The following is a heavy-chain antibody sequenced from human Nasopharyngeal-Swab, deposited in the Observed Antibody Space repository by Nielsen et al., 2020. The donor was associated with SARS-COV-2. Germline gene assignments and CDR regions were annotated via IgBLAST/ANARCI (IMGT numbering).Heavy chain of an antibody. D-gene: IGHD2-2*01. V-gene: IGHV4-34*01. CDR2: INHSGST. J-gene: IGHJ4*02. CDR3: ARGGWGYCSSISCYTFDY. Sequence: WLRHPPGEGLVWFGEINHSGSTNYNPSHKSRVTISVDTSKNQFSLKLSSVTAADAAVYYCARGGWGYCSSISCYTFDYWGQGTLVTVSS.